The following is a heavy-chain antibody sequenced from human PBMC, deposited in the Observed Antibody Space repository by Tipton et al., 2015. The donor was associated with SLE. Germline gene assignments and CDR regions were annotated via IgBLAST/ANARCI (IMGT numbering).Heavy chain of an antibody. CDR3: ARPYCSSTSCSGRFDP. J-gene: IGHJ5*02. Sequence: TLSLNCTVSGGSISSYYWSWLRQPPGKGLEWIGYIYYSGSTNYNPSLKSRVTISVDTSKNQFSLKLSSVTAADTAVYYCARPYCSSTSCSGRFDPWGQGTLVTVSS. CDR1: GGSISSYY. D-gene: IGHD2-2*01. CDR2: IYYSGST. V-gene: IGHV4-59*08.